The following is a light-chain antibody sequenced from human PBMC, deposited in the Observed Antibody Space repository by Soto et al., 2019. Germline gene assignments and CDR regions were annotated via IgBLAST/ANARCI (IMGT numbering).Light chain of an antibody. CDR2: RNS. CDR1: SSNIGAGYD. CDR3: QSYDSSVSGSRV. J-gene: IGLJ1*01. Sequence: QSVLTQPPSVSGAPGQRVTISCTGSSSNIGAGYDVHWYQQVPGTAPKLLIFRNSDRPSGVPDRFSGSKSGTSASLAIIGLQAEDEADYFCQSYDSSVSGSRVFGTGTKLTVL. V-gene: IGLV1-40*01.